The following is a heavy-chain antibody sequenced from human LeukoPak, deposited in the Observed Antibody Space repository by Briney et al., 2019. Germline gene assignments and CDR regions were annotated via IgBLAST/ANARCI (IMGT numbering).Heavy chain of an antibody. V-gene: IGHV3-11*01. J-gene: IGHJ3*02. CDR2: ISSSGSTI. CDR3: ARVGPERSGYSGNDDAFDI. CDR1: GFTFSDYY. D-gene: IGHD5-12*01. Sequence: RGSLRLSCAASGFTFSDYYMSWIRQAPGKGLEWVSYISSSGSTIYYADSVKGRFTISRDNAKNSLYLQMNSLRAEDTAVYYCARVGPERSGYSGNDDAFDIWGQGTMVTVSS.